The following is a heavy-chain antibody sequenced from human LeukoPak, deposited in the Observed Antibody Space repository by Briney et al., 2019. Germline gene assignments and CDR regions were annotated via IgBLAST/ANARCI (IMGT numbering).Heavy chain of an antibody. J-gene: IGHJ4*02. CDR1: GFTFSSYG. D-gene: IGHD5-18*01. CDR3: ARAPGYSYGGTEVDY. Sequence: GGSLRLSCAASGFTFSSYGMHWVRQAPGKGLEWVAVIWYGGSNKYYADSVKGRFTISRDNPKNTLYLQMNSLRAEDTAVYYCARAPGYSYGGTEVDYWGQGTLVTVSS. CDR2: IWYGGSNK. V-gene: IGHV3-33*08.